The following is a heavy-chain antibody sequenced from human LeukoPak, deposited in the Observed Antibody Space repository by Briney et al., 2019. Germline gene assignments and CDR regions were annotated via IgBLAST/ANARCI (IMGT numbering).Heavy chain of an antibody. Sequence: GESLKISCKGSGYSFSTYWIGWVRQMPGKGPEWMGIIYPGDSDTRYSPSFRGQVTISADRSINTAYLQWSSLKASDTAIYYCARHLSGGAVAGLGDYWGQGTLVTVSS. V-gene: IGHV5-51*01. CDR2: IYPGDSDT. D-gene: IGHD6-19*01. CDR1: GYSFSTYW. CDR3: ARHLSGGAVAGLGDY. J-gene: IGHJ4*02.